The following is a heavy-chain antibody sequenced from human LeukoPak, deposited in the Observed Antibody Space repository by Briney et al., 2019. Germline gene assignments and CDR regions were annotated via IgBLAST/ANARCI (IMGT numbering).Heavy chain of an antibody. D-gene: IGHD4-23*01. CDR1: GFTFSGYS. Sequence: GGSLRLSCAASGFTFSGYSINWVRQAPGKGLEWVSSISSSSTYIYYGDSMKGRFTISRDNAKNSLYLQMHSLRAEDTAVYYCARGSDYGGSFDIWGQGTMVTVSS. V-gene: IGHV3-21*04. CDR3: ARGSDYGGSFDI. J-gene: IGHJ3*02. CDR2: ISSSSTYI.